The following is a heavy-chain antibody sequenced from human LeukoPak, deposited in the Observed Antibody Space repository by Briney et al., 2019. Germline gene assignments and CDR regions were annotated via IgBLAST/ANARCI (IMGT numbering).Heavy chain of an antibody. CDR2: IIPIFGTA. V-gene: IGHV1-69*13. Sequence: SVTVSCKASGGTFSSYAISWVRQAPGQGLEWMGGIIPIFGTANYAQKFQGRVTITADESTSTAYMELSSLRSEDTAVYYCASSSPRYCSGGSCYSGWFDPWGQGTLVTVSS. CDR3: ASSSPRYCSGGSCYSGWFDP. D-gene: IGHD2-15*01. CDR1: GGTFSSYA. J-gene: IGHJ5*02.